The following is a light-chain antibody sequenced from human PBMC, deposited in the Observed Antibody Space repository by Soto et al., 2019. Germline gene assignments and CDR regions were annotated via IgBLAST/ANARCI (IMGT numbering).Light chain of an antibody. CDR3: QQYGSL. Sequence: EIVLSQSPATLSLSPGERATLSCRASQSVSSYLAWYQQKPGQAPRLLIYGASTRATGIPARFSGSGSGTEFNLTISSLQSEDFAVYYCQQYGSLFGPGTMVDI. CDR2: GAS. V-gene: IGKV3-15*01. J-gene: IGKJ3*01. CDR1: QSVSSY.